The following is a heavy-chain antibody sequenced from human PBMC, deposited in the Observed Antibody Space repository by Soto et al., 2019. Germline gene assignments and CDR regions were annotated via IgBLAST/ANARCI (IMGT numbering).Heavy chain of an antibody. D-gene: IGHD1-26*01. CDR3: TRGTVGWETAPYYFAY. CDR2: IRSKAYSRTT. J-gene: IGHJ4*01. Sequence: SLRLSCTASGCSFDTYAISWFRQSPGKGLEWLGFIRSKAYSRTTEYAASVRGRISISRDDSKSSAFLQMDSPNIEDTAVYYCTRGTVGWETAPYYFAYAGHRT. V-gene: IGHV3-49*03. CDR1: GCSFDTYA.